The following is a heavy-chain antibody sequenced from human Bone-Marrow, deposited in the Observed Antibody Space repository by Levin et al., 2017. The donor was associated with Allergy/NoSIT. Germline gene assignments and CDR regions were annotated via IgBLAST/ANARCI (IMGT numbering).Heavy chain of an antibody. J-gene: IGHJ4*02. D-gene: IGHD3-22*01. Sequence: GESLKISCAASGFTFGHYNMNWVRQAPGKGLEWVAYISYHGSTTFYLDSVKGRFTISRDNALNSVYLQMDSLRREDTAVYYCSRDSNSSGFYYDFDYCGRGIQVTVSA. CDR3: SRDSNSSGFYYDFDY. CDR1: GFTFGHYN. V-gene: IGHV3-48*01. CDR2: ISYHGSTT.